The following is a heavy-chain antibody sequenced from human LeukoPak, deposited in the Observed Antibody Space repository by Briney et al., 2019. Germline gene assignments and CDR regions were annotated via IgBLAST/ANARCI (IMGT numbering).Heavy chain of an antibody. Sequence: SETLSLTCTVSGGSINTSIHYWAWIRQPPGKGLEWIGSIYYSGSPFYNPSLKSRVTISGDTSKTQFSLKLSSVTAADTAVYYCARRDIVATIDYWGQGTLVTVSS. CDR3: ARRDIVATIDY. CDR2: IYYSGSP. J-gene: IGHJ4*02. CDR1: GGSINTSIHY. V-gene: IGHV4-39*01. D-gene: IGHD5-12*01.